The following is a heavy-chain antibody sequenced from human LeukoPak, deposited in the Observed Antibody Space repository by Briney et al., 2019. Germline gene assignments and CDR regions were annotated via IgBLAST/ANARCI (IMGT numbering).Heavy chain of an antibody. CDR2: IYYSGST. Sequence: SETLSLTCTVSGGSISSGGYYWSWIRQHPGKGLEWIGYIYYSGSTYYNPSLKSRVTISVDTSKNQFSLKLSSVTAADTAVYYCARAYSYGVPIDYWGQGTLVTVSS. CDR1: GGSISSGGYY. D-gene: IGHD5-18*01. V-gene: IGHV4-31*03. J-gene: IGHJ4*02. CDR3: ARAYSYGVPIDY.